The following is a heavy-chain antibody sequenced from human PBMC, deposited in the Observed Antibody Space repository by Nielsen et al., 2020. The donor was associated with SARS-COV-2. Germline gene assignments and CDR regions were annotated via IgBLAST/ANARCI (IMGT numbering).Heavy chain of an antibody. CDR2: IIPILGIA. Sequence: SVKVSCKASRGTFSSYAISWVRQAPGQGLEWMGRIIPILGIANYAQKFQGRVTITADKSTSTAYMELSSLRSEDTAVYYCASYSSGWWATDESIDYWGQGTLVTVSS. CDR3: ASYSSGWWATDESIDY. J-gene: IGHJ4*02. V-gene: IGHV1-69*04. CDR1: RGTFSSYA. D-gene: IGHD6-19*01.